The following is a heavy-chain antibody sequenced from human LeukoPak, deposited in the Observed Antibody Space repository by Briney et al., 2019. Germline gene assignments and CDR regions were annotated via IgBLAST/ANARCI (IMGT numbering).Heavy chain of an antibody. Sequence: ASVKVSCKASGYTFTSYGISWVRQAPGQGLEWMGWISAYNGNTNYAQKLQGRVTMTTDTSTSTAYMELRSLRSEDTAVYYCARLTYYDFWSGYYTGNDAFDIWGQGTMVTVSS. J-gene: IGHJ3*02. CDR1: GYTFTSYG. CDR2: ISAYNGNT. V-gene: IGHV1-18*01. D-gene: IGHD3-3*01. CDR3: ARLTYYDFWSGYYTGNDAFDI.